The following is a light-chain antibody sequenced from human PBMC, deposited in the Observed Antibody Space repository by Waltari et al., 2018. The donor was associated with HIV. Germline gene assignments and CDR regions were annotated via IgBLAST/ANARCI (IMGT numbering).Light chain of an antibody. CDR3: QHYGGSPDT. Sequence: EVLLTQSPVTLSLSPGESVTLSCRASQSLGNDFVAWYQQKPGQPPRLLIFRTSSRAAGVPGRFSGSGSGTDFALTITGAEPEDFAVYYCQHYGGSPDTFGQGTKLDI. CDR1: QSLGNDF. V-gene: IGKV3-20*01. J-gene: IGKJ2*01. CDR2: RTS.